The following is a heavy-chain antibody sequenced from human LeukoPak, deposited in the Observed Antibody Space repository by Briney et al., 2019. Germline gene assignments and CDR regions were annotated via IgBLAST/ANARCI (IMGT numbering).Heavy chain of an antibody. D-gene: IGHD6-13*01. J-gene: IGHJ5*02. CDR3: ARDGGGAAAGRFQFDP. Sequence: GGSLRLSCAASGFTFSNYWMSWVRQAPGKGLEWVANIKQDGSEKYYVDSVKGRFTISRDNAKNSLYLQMNSLRAEDTAVYYCARDGGGAAAGRFQFDPWGQGTLVTVSS. V-gene: IGHV3-7*03. CDR2: IKQDGSEK. CDR1: GFTFSNYW.